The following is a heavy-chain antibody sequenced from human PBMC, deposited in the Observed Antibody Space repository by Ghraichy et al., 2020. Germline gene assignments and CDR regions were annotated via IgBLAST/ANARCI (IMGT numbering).Heavy chain of an antibody. J-gene: IGHJ6*02. D-gene: IGHD3-16*01. Sequence: SVKVSCKASGGTFSSYAISWVRQAPGQGLEWMGRIIPILGIANYAQKFQGRVTITADKSTSTAYMELSSLRSEDTAVYYCARDPQANLGYGMDVWGQGTTVTVSS. CDR1: GGTFSSYA. CDR2: IIPILGIA. CDR3: ARDPQANLGYGMDV. V-gene: IGHV1-69*04.